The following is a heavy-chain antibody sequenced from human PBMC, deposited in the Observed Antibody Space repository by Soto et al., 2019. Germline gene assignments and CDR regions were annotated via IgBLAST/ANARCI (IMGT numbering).Heavy chain of an antibody. CDR2: IIPMLATT. CDR3: ARNLYYYYAMDV. Sequence: QVQLVQSGAEVKKPGSSVKVSCRASGGTFSSYAISWVRQAPGQGLEWMGGIIPMLATTNYAQKFQGRVTITADKSTSTAYMELSSLRSDDTAVYYCARNLYYYYAMDVWGQGTTVTVSS. J-gene: IGHJ6*02. V-gene: IGHV1-69*14. CDR1: GGTFSSYA.